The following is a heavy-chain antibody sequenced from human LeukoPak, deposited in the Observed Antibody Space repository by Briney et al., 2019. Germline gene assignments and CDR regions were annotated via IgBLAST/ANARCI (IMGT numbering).Heavy chain of an antibody. V-gene: IGHV1-2*02. D-gene: IGHD1-20*01. Sequence: GASVKVSCKASGYTFTGYYMHWVRQAPGQGLEWMGWINPNSGGTNYAQKFQGRVTMTRDTSISTAYMELSRLRSDDTAVYYCARVSDFRCNWKGIAFDIWGQGTMVTVSS. CDR3: ARVSDFRCNWKGIAFDI. J-gene: IGHJ3*02. CDR1: GYTFTGYY. CDR2: INPNSGGT.